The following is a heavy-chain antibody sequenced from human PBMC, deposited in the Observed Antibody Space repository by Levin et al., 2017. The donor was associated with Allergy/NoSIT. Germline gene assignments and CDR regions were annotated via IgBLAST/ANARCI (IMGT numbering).Heavy chain of an antibody. D-gene: IGHD3-9*01. Sequence: SETLSLTCSVSGGSISSYYWSWIRQPPGKGLEWIGYIYYTGSTNYNPSLKSRVTISIDTSKNQFSLELSSVTAADTAVYYCARGLSTGYYSPKYQFDYWGQGTLVTVSS. CDR2: IYYTGST. CDR1: GGSISSYY. CDR3: ARGLSTGYYSPKYQFDY. V-gene: IGHV4-59*01. J-gene: IGHJ4*02.